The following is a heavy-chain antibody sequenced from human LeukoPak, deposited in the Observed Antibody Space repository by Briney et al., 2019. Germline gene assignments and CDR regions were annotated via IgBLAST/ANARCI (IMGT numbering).Heavy chain of an antibody. CDR1: GGAVNSYY. V-gene: IGHV4-59*02. Sequence: PSETLSLTCNVSGGAVNSYYWSWIRQTPGEGLKWIGYISHNGNIDYAPSLKSRVTTSLDTSKNQVSLELSSVTAADTAVYYCARVGAGGPRRALDVWGQGTMVTVSS. J-gene: IGHJ3*01. CDR2: ISHNGNI. D-gene: IGHD6-13*01. CDR3: ARVGAGGPRRALDV.